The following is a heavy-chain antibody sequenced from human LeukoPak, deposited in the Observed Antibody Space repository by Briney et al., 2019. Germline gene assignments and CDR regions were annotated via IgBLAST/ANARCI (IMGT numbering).Heavy chain of an antibody. CDR3: ATSGDSGSFPRNYYYGMDV. Sequence: SVKVSCKASGYTFTYRYLHWVRQAPGQALEWMGWITPFNGNTNYAQKFQDRVTITRDRSMSTAYMELSSLRSEDTATYYCATSGDSGSFPRNYYYGMDVWGQGTTVTVSS. J-gene: IGHJ6*02. CDR1: GYTFTYRY. V-gene: IGHV1-45*02. D-gene: IGHD1-26*01. CDR2: ITPFNGNT.